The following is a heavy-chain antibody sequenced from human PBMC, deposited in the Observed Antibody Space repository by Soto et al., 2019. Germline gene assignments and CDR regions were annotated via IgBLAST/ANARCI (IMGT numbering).Heavy chain of an antibody. CDR3: AKDRLGSVGCLYDP. Sequence: EVQLLESGGGLVQPGGSLRLSCAASGFTFSNYAMTWVRQAPGKGLEWVSCIGGSDGSTYYADSVKGRFTISRDNSKNTLHLQMNSLRVEDTAVYYCAKDRLGSVGCLYDPWGQGTLVTVSS. D-gene: IGHD3-10*01. V-gene: IGHV3-23*01. J-gene: IGHJ5*02. CDR1: GFTFSNYA. CDR2: IGGSDGST.